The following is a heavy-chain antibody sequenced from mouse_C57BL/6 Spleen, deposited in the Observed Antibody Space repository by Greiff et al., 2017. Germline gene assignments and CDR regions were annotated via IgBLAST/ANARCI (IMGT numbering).Heavy chain of an antibody. V-gene: IGHV5-4*01. Sequence: FATISDGGSDTYYSDTVKGRFTISRDNAKNNLYLQRSHLKSEDTAMYYCARGGYDYDYAMAYWGQGTSVTVSS. J-gene: IGHJ4*01. D-gene: IGHD2-4*01. CDR3: ARGGYDYDYAMAY. CDR2: ISDGGSDT.